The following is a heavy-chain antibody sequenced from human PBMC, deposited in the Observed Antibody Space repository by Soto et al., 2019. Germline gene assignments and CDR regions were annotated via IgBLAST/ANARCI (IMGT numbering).Heavy chain of an antibody. CDR1: GFTFNTYD. Sequence: EVQLVESGGGLVKPGGSLRLSCAASGFTFNTYDMNWVRQAPGKGLEWVSSITTSSAYIYYADSLKGRITISRDNPKNSLFLQMNILRAEDTAVYYCVRSGTARLLRHSWFDTWGQGTLVTVSS. J-gene: IGHJ5*02. D-gene: IGHD2-21*01. CDR2: ITTSSAYI. CDR3: VRSGTARLLRHSWFDT. V-gene: IGHV3-21*01.